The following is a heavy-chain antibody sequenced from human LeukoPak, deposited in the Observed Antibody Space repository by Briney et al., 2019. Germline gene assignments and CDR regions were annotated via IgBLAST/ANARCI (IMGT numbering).Heavy chain of an antibody. CDR3: TRHQGCSSTKCYRYFDY. CDR2: INPKNGGT. Sequence: ASVKVSCKASGYTFNGYYMHWVRQAPGQGLEWMGWINPKNGGTKYAQKFQDRVTMTRDTFNSTAYMELSRLTSDDTAVYYCTRHQGCSSTKCYRYFDYWGQGTLVTVSS. V-gene: IGHV1-2*02. J-gene: IGHJ4*02. D-gene: IGHD2-2*01. CDR1: GYTFNGYY.